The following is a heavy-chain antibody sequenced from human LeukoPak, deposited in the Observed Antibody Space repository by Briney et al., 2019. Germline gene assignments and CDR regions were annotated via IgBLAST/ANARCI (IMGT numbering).Heavy chain of an antibody. CDR3: ARQKYSSSSGDYYYYMDV. D-gene: IGHD6-6*01. CDR2: IYHSGST. V-gene: IGHV4-4*02. Sequence: PGGSLRLSCAASRFTFSNAWMSWVRQAPGKGLEWIGYIYHSGSTYYNPSLKSRVTMSVDTSKNQFSLKLSSVTAADTAVYYCARQKYSSSSGDYYYYMDVWGKGTTVTVSS. CDR1: RFTFSNAW. J-gene: IGHJ6*03.